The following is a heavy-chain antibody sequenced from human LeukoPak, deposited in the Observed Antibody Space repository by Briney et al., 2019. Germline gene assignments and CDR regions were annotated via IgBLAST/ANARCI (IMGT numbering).Heavy chain of an antibody. CDR2: INTNTGNP. Sequence: ASVKVSCKASGYTFTSHAMNWVRQAPGQGLEWMGWINTNTGNPTYAQAFTGRFVFSLDTSVSTAYLQISSLKAEDTAVYYCARDNSVGDVAWWFDPWGQGTLVTVSS. CDR3: ARDNSVGDVAWWFDP. J-gene: IGHJ5*02. D-gene: IGHD1-26*01. V-gene: IGHV7-4-1*02. CDR1: GYTFTSHA.